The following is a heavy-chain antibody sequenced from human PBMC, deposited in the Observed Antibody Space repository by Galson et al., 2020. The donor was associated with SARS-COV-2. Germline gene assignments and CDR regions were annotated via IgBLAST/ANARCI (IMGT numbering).Heavy chain of an antibody. CDR1: GGSFSGYY. CDR2: INSSGST. J-gene: IGHJ4*02. CDR3: DRDQGGYDFQAIDY. Sequence: SESLSLTCAVYGGSFSGYYWSWIRQPPGKGLEWIGEINSSGSTNYNPSLKSRVTISVDTSKNQFSLKLSSVTAADTAVYYCDRDQGGYDFQAIDYWGQGTRVTVSS. D-gene: IGHD5-12*01. V-gene: IGHV4-34*01.